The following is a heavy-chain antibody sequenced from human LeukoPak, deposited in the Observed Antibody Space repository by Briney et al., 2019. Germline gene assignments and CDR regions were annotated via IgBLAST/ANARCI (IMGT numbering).Heavy chain of an antibody. CDR1: GGSISSYY. CDR2: VYYSGST. Sequence: SETLSLTCTVSGGSISSYYWSWIRQPPGKGLEWIGYVYYSGSTNYNPSLESRVTISVDTSKNQFSLKLSSVTAADTAVYYRAGGPRQYYYSGSYHYWGQGTLVTVSS. CDR3: AGGPRQYYYSGSYHY. D-gene: IGHD3-10*01. J-gene: IGHJ4*02. V-gene: IGHV4-59*12.